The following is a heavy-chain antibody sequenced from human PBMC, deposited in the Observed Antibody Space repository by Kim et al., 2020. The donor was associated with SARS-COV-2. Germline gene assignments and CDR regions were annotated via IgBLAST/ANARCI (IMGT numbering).Heavy chain of an antibody. CDR2: ISAYNGNT. CDR1: GYTFTSYG. D-gene: IGHD6-19*01. J-gene: IGHJ3*02. Sequence: ASVKVSCKASGYTFTSYGISWVRQAPGQGLEWMGWISAYNGNTNYAQKLQGRVTMTTDTSTSTAYMELRSLRSDDTAVYYCARDTKKQWLDAFDIWGQGTMVTVSS. CDR3: ARDTKKQWLDAFDI. V-gene: IGHV1-18*01.